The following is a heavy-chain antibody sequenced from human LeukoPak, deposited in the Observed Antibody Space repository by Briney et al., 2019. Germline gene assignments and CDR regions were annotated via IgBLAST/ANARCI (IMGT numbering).Heavy chain of an antibody. J-gene: IGHJ5*02. V-gene: IGHV1-2*02. CDR3: ARDPAEYSSSWYPNNWFDP. CDR2: INPNSGGT. D-gene: IGHD6-13*01. Sequence: ASVTVSCKASGYTFTGYYIHWVRQAPGQGPEWMGWINPNSGGTNYAQKFQDRVTMTSDTSISTVYMELNNLRSDDTAVYFRARDPAEYSSSWYPNNWFDPWGQGTLVTVSS. CDR1: GYTFTGYY.